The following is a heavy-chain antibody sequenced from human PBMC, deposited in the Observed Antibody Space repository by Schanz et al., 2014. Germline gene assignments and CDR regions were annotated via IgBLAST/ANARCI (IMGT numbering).Heavy chain of an antibody. Sequence: QVQLQESGPGLVKPSQTLSLTCTVSGGSIRSGTYYWSWIRQPAGKALEWVGRVFPNGITNYNPSRKSRAPISLAPSKNQFSRTLPPRPAADTAVYYCARDTTWRLDLWGRGTLVTVSS. J-gene: IGHJ2*01. CDR3: ARDTTWRLDL. V-gene: IGHV4-61*02. CDR1: GGSIRSGTYY. CDR2: VFPNGIT. D-gene: IGHD1-1*01.